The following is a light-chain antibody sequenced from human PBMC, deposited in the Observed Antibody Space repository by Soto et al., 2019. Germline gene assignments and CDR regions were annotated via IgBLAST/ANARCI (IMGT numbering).Light chain of an antibody. V-gene: IGKV3-20*01. CDR2: GAS. CDR3: QQYGSSPWT. CDR1: QSVSSSY. Sequence: DILMTQSPATMSVSPGERATLSCKASQSVSSSYLAWYQQKPGQAPRLLIYGASSRATGIPDRFSGSGSGTDFTLTISRLEPEDVAVYYCQQYGSSPWTLGQGTKVDIK. J-gene: IGKJ1*01.